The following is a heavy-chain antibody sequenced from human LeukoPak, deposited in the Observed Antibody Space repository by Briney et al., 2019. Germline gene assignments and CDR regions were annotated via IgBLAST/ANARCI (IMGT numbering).Heavy chain of an antibody. CDR1: GDSTSNFY. V-gene: IGHV4-4*07. J-gene: IGHJ4*02. Sequence: SETLSLTCTVSGDSTSNFYWSWIRQPAGKGLEWIGRVYPSGSTNYNPSLKSRVAMSVDTSKSQFSLNLSSVTAADTAVYYCAREEGIAAARSFDYWGQGTLVTVSS. CDR2: VYPSGST. D-gene: IGHD6-13*01. CDR3: AREEGIAAARSFDY.